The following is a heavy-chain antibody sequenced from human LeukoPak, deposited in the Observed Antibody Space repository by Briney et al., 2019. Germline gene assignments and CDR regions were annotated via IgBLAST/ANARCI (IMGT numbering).Heavy chain of an antibody. Sequence: GGSLRLSCAASGFTFSDYYMSWVRQAPGKGLEYVSAISSNGGRTYYANSVKGRFTISRDNSRNTLYLQMGSLRAEDMAVYYCATYYYDSGGFHFHHWGQGTLVTVSS. V-gene: IGHV3-64*01. CDR2: ISSNGGRT. D-gene: IGHD3-22*01. CDR3: ATYYYDSGGFHFHH. J-gene: IGHJ1*01. CDR1: GFTFSDYY.